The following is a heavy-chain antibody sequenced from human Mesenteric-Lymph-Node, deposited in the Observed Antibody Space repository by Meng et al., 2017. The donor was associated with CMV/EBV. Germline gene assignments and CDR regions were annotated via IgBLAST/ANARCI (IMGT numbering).Heavy chain of an antibody. CDR3: ARGSSYDILTGYFDY. D-gene: IGHD3-9*01. CDR1: GGSFIGSY. Sequence: HVQFTQQVVRLSNPSPTRSATFASDGGSFIGSYCNWPRQYPEKGLEWIGEINHSGSTTSNPSFTSRIIISVDTSTNQISLNMSSVTAADTAVYYCARGSSYDILTGYFDYWGQGALVTVSS. CDR2: INHSGST. J-gene: IGHJ4*02. V-gene: IGHV4-34*01.